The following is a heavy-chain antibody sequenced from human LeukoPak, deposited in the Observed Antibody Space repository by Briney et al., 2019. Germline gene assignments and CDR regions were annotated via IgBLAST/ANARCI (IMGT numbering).Heavy chain of an antibody. CDR2: ISSSGSNI. CDR1: GFTFSSYE. V-gene: IGHV3-48*03. J-gene: IGHJ4*02. Sequence: GGSLRLSCAASGFTFSSYEMNWVRQAPGRGLEWVSYISSSGSNIYYADSVKGRFTISRDNAKNSLYLQMNSLRAEDTAVYYCAGLVDTAMVSLDYWGQGTLVTVSS. D-gene: IGHD5-18*01. CDR3: AGLVDTAMVSLDY.